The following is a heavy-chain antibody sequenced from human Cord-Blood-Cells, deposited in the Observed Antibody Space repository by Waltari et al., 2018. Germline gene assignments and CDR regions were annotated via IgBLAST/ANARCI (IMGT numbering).Heavy chain of an antibody. CDR2: IIPILGTA. D-gene: IGHD1-26*01. J-gene: IGHJ4*02. V-gene: IGHV1-69*06. CDR1: GGTFSSYA. CDR3: ARTPNSGSYTYYFDY. Sequence: QVQLVQSGVEVKKPGSSVKVSCKASGGTFSSYAISLVRQAPGQGLEWMGGIIPILGTANYAQKFQGRVTITADKSTSTAYMELSSLRSEDTAVYYCARTPNSGSYTYYFDYWGQGTLVTVSS.